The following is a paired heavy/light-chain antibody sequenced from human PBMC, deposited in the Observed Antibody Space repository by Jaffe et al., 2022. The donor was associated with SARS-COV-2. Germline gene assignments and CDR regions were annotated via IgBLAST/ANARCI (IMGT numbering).Heavy chain of an antibody. CDR1: GLTFSSYA. CDR2: LSYDGSNK. D-gene: IGHD6-13*01. V-gene: IGHV3-30-3*01. CDR3: ARGSSIPATGAEYFQH. J-gene: IGHJ1*01. Sequence: QVQLVESGGGVVQPGRSLRLSCAASGLTFSSYAMHWVRQAPGKGLEWVAILSYDGSNKYYADSVKGRFTISRDNSKNTLYLQVNSLRSEDTAVYYCARGSSIPATGAEYFQHWGQGALVIVSS.
Light chain of an antibody. CDR1: QSVSSN. Sequence: EIVMTQSPATLSVSPGERATLSCRASQSVSSNLAWYQQKPGQAPRLLIYGASTRVPGIPARFSGSGSGTEFTLTISSLQSEDFAVYYCQQYNSWPPYTFGQGTKLEIK. J-gene: IGKJ2*01. V-gene: IGKV3-15*01. CDR3: QQYNSWPPYT. CDR2: GAS.